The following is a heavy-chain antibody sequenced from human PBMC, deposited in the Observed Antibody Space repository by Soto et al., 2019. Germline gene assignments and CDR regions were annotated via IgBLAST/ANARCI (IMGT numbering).Heavy chain of an antibody. J-gene: IGHJ4*02. Sequence: VQLLESVGDLVQPGGSLRLSCAASGFTFSIFAMSWVRQSPGKGLEWVSTISGSGGSTYYADAVKGRFSISRDNSMGTLYLQMKSLRVEDTAIYYCAKEVSLGSTVDLGYWGQGTLVTVSS. V-gene: IGHV3-23*01. CDR1: GFTFSIFA. CDR3: AKEVSLGSTVDLGY. D-gene: IGHD7-27*01. CDR2: ISGSGGST.